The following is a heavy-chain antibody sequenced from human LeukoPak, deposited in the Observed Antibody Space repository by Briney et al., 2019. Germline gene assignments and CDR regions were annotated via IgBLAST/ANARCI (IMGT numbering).Heavy chain of an antibody. Sequence: GGYLRLYCAASGFTFSSYEMNWVRQAPGKGLEWVSYISSSGSTIYYADSVKGRFTSSRENAKNSLYLQMNSLRAEDTAVYYCARVPYDYVWGSYGGDYYFDYWGQGTLVTVSS. CDR3: ARVPYDYVWGSYGGDYYFDY. J-gene: IGHJ4*02. CDR2: ISSSGSTI. D-gene: IGHD3-16*01. V-gene: IGHV3-48*03. CDR1: GFTFSSYE.